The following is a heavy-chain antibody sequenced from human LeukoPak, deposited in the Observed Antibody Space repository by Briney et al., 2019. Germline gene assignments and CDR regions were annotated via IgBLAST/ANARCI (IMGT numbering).Heavy chain of an antibody. J-gene: IGHJ4*02. D-gene: IGHD3-10*01. CDR3: AKDGYYYGSGSHHYDY. CDR2: ISASGGST. CDR1: GFTFSSYA. V-gene: IGHV3-23*01. Sequence: GGSLRLSCAASGFTFSSYAMSWVRQAPGKGLEWVSAISASGGSTSYADSAKGRFTISRDNSKNTLFLQMNSLRAEDTAIYYCAKDGYYYGSGSHHYDYWGQGTLVTVSS.